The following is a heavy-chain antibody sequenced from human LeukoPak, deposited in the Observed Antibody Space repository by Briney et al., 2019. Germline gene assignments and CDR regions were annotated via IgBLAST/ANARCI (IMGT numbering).Heavy chain of an antibody. Sequence: TGGSLRLSCAASGFTFDDYGMSWVRQAPGKGLEWVSGINWNGGSTGYADSVKGRFTISRDNAKNPLYLQMNSLRAEDTALYYCARDDYYGSGSYSTDYWGQGTLVTVSS. V-gene: IGHV3-20*04. CDR1: GFTFDDYG. CDR2: INWNGGST. D-gene: IGHD3-10*01. J-gene: IGHJ4*02. CDR3: ARDDYYGSGSYSTDY.